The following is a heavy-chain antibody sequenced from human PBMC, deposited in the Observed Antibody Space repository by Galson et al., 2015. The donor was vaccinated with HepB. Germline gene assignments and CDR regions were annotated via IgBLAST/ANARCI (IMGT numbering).Heavy chain of an antibody. D-gene: IGHD6-19*01. V-gene: IGHV3-21*01. Sequence: SLRLSCAASGFSFSRYDMNWVRQAPGKGLKWVSSISSSSSYIYYADSVKGRFTISRDNAKNSLYLEMNSLRVEDTAVYFCAMYTSGLNYWGQGTLVTVSS. CDR3: AMYTSGLNY. CDR2: ISSSSSYI. CDR1: GFSFSRYD. J-gene: IGHJ4*02.